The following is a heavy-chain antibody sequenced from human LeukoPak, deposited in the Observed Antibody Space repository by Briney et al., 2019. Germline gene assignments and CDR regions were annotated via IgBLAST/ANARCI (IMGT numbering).Heavy chain of an antibody. CDR1: GDTFSSYA. V-gene: IGHV1-69*04. CDR2: IIPLLGIA. D-gene: IGHD3-3*01. CDR3: ARAHYDFWSGYRQLNWFDP. J-gene: IGHJ5*02. Sequence: SVNVFCKASGDTFSSYAISWVRQAPGQGLEWMGRIIPLLGIANYAQMFQGRVTITGDKSTSTAYMELSSLGSKDTAMYYCARAHYDFWSGYRQLNWFDPWGQGTLVTVSS.